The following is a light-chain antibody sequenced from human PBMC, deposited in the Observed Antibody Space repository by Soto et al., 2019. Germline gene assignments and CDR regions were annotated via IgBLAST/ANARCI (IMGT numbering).Light chain of an antibody. J-gene: IGKJ1*01. Sequence: ESEMSQWPCTLSASVGYRVTMTFLASQTIRTLLSLYQQKPGKAPKLLIYSASTLESGVPSRFRGSGSGTEFTLNITSLQPDDFVTYYCKQYEIFTCQFAKGTXVEIK. CDR1: QTIRTL. CDR2: SAS. V-gene: IGKV1-5*01. CDR3: KQYEIFTCQ.